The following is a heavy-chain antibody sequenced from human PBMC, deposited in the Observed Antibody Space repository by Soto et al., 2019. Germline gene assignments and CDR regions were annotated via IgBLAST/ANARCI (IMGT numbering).Heavy chain of an antibody. V-gene: IGHV3-49*03. Sequence: PGGSLILSCTASGFTFGDYAMSWFRQAPGKGLEWVGFIRSKAYGGTTEYAASVKGRFTISRDDSKSIAYLQMNSLKTEDTAVYYCTKVRADYYDSSGHNDWGQGTLVTVSS. CDR3: TKVRADYYDSSGHND. J-gene: IGHJ4*02. CDR1: GFTFGDYA. D-gene: IGHD3-22*01. CDR2: IRSKAYGGTT.